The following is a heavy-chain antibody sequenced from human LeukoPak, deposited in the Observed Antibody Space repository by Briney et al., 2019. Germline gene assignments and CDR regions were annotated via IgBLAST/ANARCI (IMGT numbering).Heavy chain of an antibody. CDR2: VHLDGGT. Sequence: NTGGSLRLSCAASGFTFSSYSMNWVRQPPGKGLEWIGEVHLDGGTNYNPSLKSRLIMSVDLPENHISLKLTSVTAADTAVYYCAREGGFYRPLDYSGQGTLVTVSS. J-gene: IGHJ4*02. V-gene: IGHV4-4*02. CDR3: AREGGFYRPLDY. CDR1: GFTFSSYSM. D-gene: IGHD3-3*01.